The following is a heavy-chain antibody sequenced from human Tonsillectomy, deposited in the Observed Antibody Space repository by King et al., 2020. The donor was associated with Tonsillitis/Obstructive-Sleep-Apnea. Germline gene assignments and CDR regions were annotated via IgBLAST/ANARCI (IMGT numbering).Heavy chain of an antibody. CDR3: GTNNGDFYYYMDV. CDR1: GGPFRGYY. J-gene: IGHJ6*03. CDR2: INHSGNP. V-gene: IGHV4-34*01. D-gene: IGHD2-8*01. Sequence: VQLQQWGAGLLKPSETLSLTCALFGGPFRGYYWGWIRQPPGKGLEWIGEINHSGNPDYNPSLKSLVTISVDTSKNQFSLKLTSLTAADTAVYFCGTNNGDFYYYMDVWGKGTTVTVSS.